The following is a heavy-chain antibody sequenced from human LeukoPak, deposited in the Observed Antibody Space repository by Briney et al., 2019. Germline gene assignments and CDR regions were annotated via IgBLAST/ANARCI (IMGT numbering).Heavy chain of an antibody. CDR2: IIPILGIA. CDR3: GRASSSGGMDV. V-gene: IGHV1-69*04. Sequence: SVKVSCKASGGTFSSYAISWVRQAPGQGLEWMGRIIPILGIANYAQKFQGRVTITADKSTSTAFMELRSLRSDDTAVYYCGRASSSGGMDVWGQGTRVTVSS. D-gene: IGHD3-10*01. CDR1: GGTFSSYA. J-gene: IGHJ6*02.